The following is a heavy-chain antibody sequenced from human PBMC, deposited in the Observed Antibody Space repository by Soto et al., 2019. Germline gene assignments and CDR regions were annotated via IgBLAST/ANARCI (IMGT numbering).Heavy chain of an antibody. J-gene: IGHJ4*02. V-gene: IGHV4-59*01. CDR3: ARVSGNYDFWSGYYPPLYFDY. D-gene: IGHD3-3*01. CDR1: GGSISSYD. Sequence: SETLSLTWTVAGGSISSYDGSWIRQPQGKGLEWIGYIYYSGSSNYNPSLKSRVNISVDTSKNQFSLKLSSVTAADTAVYYCARVSGNYDFWSGYYPPLYFDYWGQGTLVTVSS. CDR2: IYYSGSS.